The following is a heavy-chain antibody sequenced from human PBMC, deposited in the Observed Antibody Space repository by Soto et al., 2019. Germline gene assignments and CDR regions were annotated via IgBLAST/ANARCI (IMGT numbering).Heavy chain of an antibody. CDR2: IYHSGNT. D-gene: IGHD1-20*01. V-gene: IGHV4-31*03. CDR3: ARETSYNWNHVAYYYMDV. J-gene: IGHJ6*03. CDR1: GDSISSGAYY. Sequence: SETLSLTCTVSGDSISSGAYYWSWMRQRPGKGLEWIGYIYHSGNTNYNPSLKSRVTISVDTSKNQFSLKLSSVTAADTAVYYCARETSYNWNHVAYYYMDVWGKGTTVTVSS.